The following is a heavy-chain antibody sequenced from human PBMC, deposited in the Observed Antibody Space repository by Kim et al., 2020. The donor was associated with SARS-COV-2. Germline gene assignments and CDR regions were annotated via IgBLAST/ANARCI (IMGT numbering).Heavy chain of an antibody. CDR1: GFGFRCYR. V-gene: IGHV3-30*03. J-gene: IGHJ6*03. Sequence: GGSLRLSCVASGFGFRCYRMHWVRQAPGKGLQWVALSSFDGTVAYYEDSVMGRFTISRDNYRNTLYLQIKTLRNEDTGVYYCARGYCAVTHSDSGFFHHLDVWGNGATVTASS. CDR2: SSFDGTVA. D-gene: IGHD2-8*02. CDR3: ARGYCAVTHSDSGFFHHLDV.